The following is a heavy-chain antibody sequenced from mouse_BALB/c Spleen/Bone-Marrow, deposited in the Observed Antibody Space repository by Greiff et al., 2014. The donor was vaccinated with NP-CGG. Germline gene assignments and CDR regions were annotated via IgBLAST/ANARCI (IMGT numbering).Heavy chain of an antibody. CDR2: IRNKANGYTT. D-gene: IGHD4-1*01. V-gene: IGHV7-3*02. J-gene: IGHJ4*01. CDR1: GFTFTDYF. Sequence: EVHLVESGGGLVQPGGSLRLSCATSGFTFTDYFMTWVRQPPGKALEWLGFIRNKANGYTTDYSASVKGRFTISRDNSQSILYLQMNPLRAEDSASYYCASLLTFYAMDYWGQGTSVTGSS. CDR3: ASLLTFYAMDY.